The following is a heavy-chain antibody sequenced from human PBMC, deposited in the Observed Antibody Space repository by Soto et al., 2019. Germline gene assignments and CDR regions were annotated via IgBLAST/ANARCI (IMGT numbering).Heavy chain of an antibody. J-gene: IGHJ4*02. CDR3: ARAAVTTTFDY. V-gene: IGHV1-3*01. CDR2: INAGNGNT. CDR1: GYAFTSYA. Sequence: ASVKVSCKASGYAFTSYAMHWVRQAPGQRLEWMGWINAGNGNTKYSQKFQGRVTITRDTSASTAYMELSSLRSEDTAVYYCARAAVTTTFDYWGQGTLVTVSS. D-gene: IGHD4-17*01.